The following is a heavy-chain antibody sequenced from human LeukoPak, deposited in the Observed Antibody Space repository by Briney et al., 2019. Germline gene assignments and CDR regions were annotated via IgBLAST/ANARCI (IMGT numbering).Heavy chain of an antibody. Sequence: SETLSLTCAVYGGSFSGYYWSWIRQPPGKGLEWIGEINHSGSTNYNPSLKSRVTISVDTSKNQFSLKLSSVTAADTAVYYCARGITIFGVAPGYWGQRTLVTVSS. CDR3: ARGITIFGVAPGY. CDR1: GGSFSGYY. V-gene: IGHV4-34*01. J-gene: IGHJ4*02. CDR2: INHSGST. D-gene: IGHD3-3*01.